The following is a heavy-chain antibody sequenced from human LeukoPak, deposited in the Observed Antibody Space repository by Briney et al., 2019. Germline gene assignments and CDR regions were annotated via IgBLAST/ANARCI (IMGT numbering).Heavy chain of an antibody. Sequence: SETLSLTCTVSGGSISSGGYYWSWIRQPPGKGLEWIGYIYYSGSTNYNPSLKSRVTISVDTSKNQFSLKLSSVTAADTAVYYCASRLDYYDSGGSFDYWGQGTLVTVSS. J-gene: IGHJ4*02. CDR3: ASRLDYYDSGGSFDY. V-gene: IGHV4-61*08. D-gene: IGHD3-22*01. CDR2: IYYSGST. CDR1: GGSISSGGYY.